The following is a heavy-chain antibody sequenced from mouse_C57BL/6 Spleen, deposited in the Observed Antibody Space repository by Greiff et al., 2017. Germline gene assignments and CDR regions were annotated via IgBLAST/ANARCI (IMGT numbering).Heavy chain of an antibody. J-gene: IGHJ1*03. Sequence: VQLVESGPGLVQPSQCLSITCTVSGFSLTSYGVHWVRQSPGQGLEWLGVIWRGGSTDYNAAFMTRLSITKDNSKSQVFFKMNRLQADDTAIYYCAKNNYGEGYFDVWGTGTTVTVTS. V-gene: IGHV2-5*01. CDR3: AKNNYGEGYFDV. CDR2: IWRGGST. CDR1: GFSLTSYG. D-gene: IGHD1-1*01.